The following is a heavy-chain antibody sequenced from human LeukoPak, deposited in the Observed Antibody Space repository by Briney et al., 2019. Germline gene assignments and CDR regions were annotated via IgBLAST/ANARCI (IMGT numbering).Heavy chain of an antibody. CDR3: ARLGGGNSAYSYAFDI. J-gene: IGHJ3*02. CDR2: IYYSGTT. D-gene: IGHD4-23*01. Sequence: SETLSLTCTVSGGSLSSSSCYWGWIRQPPGKGLEWIGSIYYSGTTYYSPSLKSRVTISVDTSKNQFSLKLSSVTATDTAVYYCARLGGGNSAYSYAFDIWGQGTMVTVSS. V-gene: IGHV4-39*01. CDR1: GGSLSSSSCY.